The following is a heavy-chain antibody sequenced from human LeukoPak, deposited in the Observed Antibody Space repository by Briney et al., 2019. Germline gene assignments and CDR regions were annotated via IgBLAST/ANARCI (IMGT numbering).Heavy chain of an antibody. CDR1: GFTFSKYA. CDR3: AFEIGRSQGAFDI. D-gene: IGHD1-26*01. J-gene: IGHJ3*02. V-gene: IGHV3-33*01. CDR2: IWNDGSDE. Sequence: GGSLRLSCAASGFTFSKYAMHWVRPTPGKGLEWVAAIWNDGSDENYADSVKGRFTISSDNSKSTLYLQMNSLRAEDSAVYYCAFEIGRSQGAFDIWGQGTMITVSS.